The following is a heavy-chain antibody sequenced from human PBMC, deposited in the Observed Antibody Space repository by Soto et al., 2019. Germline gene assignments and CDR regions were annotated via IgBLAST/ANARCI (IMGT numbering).Heavy chain of an antibody. CDR1: GFTFSSYG. Sequence: PGVSLRLSCAASGFTFSSYGMHWVRQAPGKGLEWVAVISYDGSNKYYADSVKGRFTISRDNSKNTLYLQMNSLRAEDTAVYYCAKDTRCSSTSCYTEYYYYYGMDVWGQGTTVTVSS. CDR3: AKDTRCSSTSCYTEYYYYYGMDV. J-gene: IGHJ6*02. V-gene: IGHV3-30*18. CDR2: ISYDGSNK. D-gene: IGHD2-2*02.